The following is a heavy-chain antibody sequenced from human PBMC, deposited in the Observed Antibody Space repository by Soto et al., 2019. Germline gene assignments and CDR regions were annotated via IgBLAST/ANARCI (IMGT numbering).Heavy chain of an antibody. CDR1: GGSISSGGYY. CDR2: IYYSGST. CDR3: ARSRFGELFHNDY. V-gene: IGHV4-31*03. J-gene: IGHJ4*02. D-gene: IGHD3-10*01. Sequence: PSETLSLTCTVSGGSISSGGYYWSWIRQHSGKGLEWIGYIYYSGSTYYNPSLKSRVTISVDTSKNQFSLKLSSVTAADTAVYYCARSRFGELFHNDYWGQGTLVTVSS.